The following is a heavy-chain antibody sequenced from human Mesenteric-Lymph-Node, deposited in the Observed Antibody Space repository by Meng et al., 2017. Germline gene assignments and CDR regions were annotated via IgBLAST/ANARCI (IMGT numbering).Heavy chain of an antibody. CDR1: GYSISSVYY. CDR3: ARSITDPTLEMAKTLGGTYYFDY. Sequence: SETLSLTCAVSGYSISSVYYWGWIRQPPGKGLEWIGSIYHSGSTYYKLSLKSRVTISVDTSKNQFSLKLSSVTAADTAVYYCARSITDPTLEMAKTLGGTYYFDYWGQGTLVTVSS. D-gene: IGHD5-24*01. CDR2: IYHSGST. V-gene: IGHV4-38-2*01. J-gene: IGHJ4*02.